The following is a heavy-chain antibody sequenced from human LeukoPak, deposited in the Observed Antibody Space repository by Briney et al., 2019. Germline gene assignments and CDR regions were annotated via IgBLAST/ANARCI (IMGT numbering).Heavy chain of an antibody. CDR3: ARGPSSPLTH. D-gene: IGHD6-6*01. CDR2: ISSSGSTI. V-gene: IGHV3-48*03. CDR1: GFAFSSYE. Sequence: GGSLRLSCAASGFAFSSYEMNWVRQAPGKGLEWVSYISSSGSTIYYADSVKGRFTISRDNAKNSLYLQMDSVRAEDTAVYYCARGPSSPLTHWGQGTLVTVSS. J-gene: IGHJ4*02.